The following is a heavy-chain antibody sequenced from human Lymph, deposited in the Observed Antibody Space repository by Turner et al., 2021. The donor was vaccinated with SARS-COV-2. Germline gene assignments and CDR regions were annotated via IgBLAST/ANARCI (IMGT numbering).Heavy chain of an antibody. J-gene: IGHJ6*02. CDR3: AKGRRFGMDV. Sequence: EVQLVESGGGLVQPGRSLSIPCAASGFTFDEFAMHWVRQAPGKGLEWVSGISWNSGSIGYADSVKGRFTISRDNAKNSLYLQMNSLRAEDTALYYCAKGRRFGMDVWGQGTTVTVSS. V-gene: IGHV3-9*01. CDR2: ISWNSGSI. CDR1: GFTFDEFA.